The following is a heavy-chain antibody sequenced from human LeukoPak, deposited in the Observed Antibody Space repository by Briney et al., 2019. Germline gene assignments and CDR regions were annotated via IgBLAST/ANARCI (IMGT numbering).Heavy chain of an antibody. D-gene: IGHD3-10*01. Sequence: ASVKVSCKASGYTFTSYYTHWVRQAPGQGLEWMGIINPSDGSTRYAQNFQGRATMTCDTSTSTVYMDLSSLRSEDTALYYCARDLSRYYYNSERVDAFDIWGQGTMVTVSS. V-gene: IGHV1-46*01. CDR2: INPSDGST. J-gene: IGHJ3*02. CDR3: ARDLSRYYYNSERVDAFDI. CDR1: GYTFTSYY.